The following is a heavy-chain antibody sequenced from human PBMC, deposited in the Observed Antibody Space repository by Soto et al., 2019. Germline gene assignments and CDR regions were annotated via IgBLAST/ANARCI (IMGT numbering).Heavy chain of an antibody. J-gene: IGHJ4*02. V-gene: IGHV2-5*02. CDR2: IYWDDDK. CDR3: AHRVLRTVFGLVTTTAIYFDF. CDR1: GFSLTTSGVG. Sequence: QITLNESGPTQVKPRQTLTLTCTFSGFSLTTSGVGVGWIRQSPGKAPEWLALIYWDDDKRYSPSLKSRLTITKEPSKNQVVLTMADLDPADTATYYCAHRVLRTVFGLVTTTAIYFDFWGQGTPVAVSS. D-gene: IGHD3-3*01.